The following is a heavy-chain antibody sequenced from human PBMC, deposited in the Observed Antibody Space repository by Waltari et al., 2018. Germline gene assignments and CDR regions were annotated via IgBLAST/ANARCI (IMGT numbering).Heavy chain of an antibody. Sequence: QVQLVQSGAEVKKPGSSVKVSCKASGGTFSSYAISWVRQAHGQGLEWMGGIIPIFGTANYAQKFQGRVTITADESTSTAYMELSSLRSEDTAVYYCARTQIWFGEFSLYYYYGMDVWGQGTTVTVSS. J-gene: IGHJ6*02. V-gene: IGHV1-69*12. CDR3: ARTQIWFGEFSLYYYYGMDV. CDR1: GGTFSSYA. CDR2: IIPIFGTA. D-gene: IGHD3-10*01.